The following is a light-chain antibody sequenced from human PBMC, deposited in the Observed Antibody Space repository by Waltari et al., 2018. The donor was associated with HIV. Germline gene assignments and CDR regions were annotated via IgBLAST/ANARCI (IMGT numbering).Light chain of an antibody. CDR2: YDD. CDR3: AAWEDTLNGWV. J-gene: IGLJ3*02. CDR1: SSNIGKNA. V-gene: IGLV1-36*01. Sequence: QSVLTQPPSVSAAPRQRVSISCSGSSSNIGKNAVNWYQQIPGTAPRLLIYYDDLVPSGVSDRFSGSKSGTSASLAISGLQSEDEADYYCAAWEDTLNGWVFGGGTKLTVL.